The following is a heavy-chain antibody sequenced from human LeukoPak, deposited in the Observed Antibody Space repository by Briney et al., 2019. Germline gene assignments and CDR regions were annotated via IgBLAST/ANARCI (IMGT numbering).Heavy chain of an antibody. CDR2: IDYSGST. Sequence: PSETLSLTCAVSGGSVSSSTYYWGWIRQPPGKGLEWIGSIDYSGSTFYNPSLTSQVTISVDTSKNHFSLKLSSVTAADTAMYYCARHADSGFGELAFDYWGLGTLVTVSS. CDR3: ARHADSGFGELAFDY. D-gene: IGHD3-10*01. CDR1: GGSVSSSTYY. V-gene: IGHV4-39*01. J-gene: IGHJ4*02.